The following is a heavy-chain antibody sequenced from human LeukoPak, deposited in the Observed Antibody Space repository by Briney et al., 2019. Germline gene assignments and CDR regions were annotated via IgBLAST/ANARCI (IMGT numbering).Heavy chain of an antibody. D-gene: IGHD3-22*01. V-gene: IGHV3-53*05. Sequence: PGGSLRLSCAAPGFTVNYNDMSWVRQAPGKGLEWVAVIYSGRNTQYSTTYYAASVKGRFTISRDNSENTLFLQMNSLRADDTAVYYCAGSYYYDSSGYHRPPGYWGQGTLVTVSS. CDR3: AGSYYYDSSGYHRPPGY. CDR1: GFTVNYND. CDR2: IYSGRNT. J-gene: IGHJ4*02.